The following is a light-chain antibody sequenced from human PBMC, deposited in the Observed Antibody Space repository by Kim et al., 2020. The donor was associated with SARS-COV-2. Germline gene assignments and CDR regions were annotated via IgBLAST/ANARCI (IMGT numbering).Light chain of an antibody. Sequence: PGERATLSCRASQSVSSSSLVWYQQKPGQAPRLLIYGASSRATGIPDRFSGSGSGTDFTLTISRLEPEDFAVYYCQHYDNSPPVTFGGGTRVEIK. CDR1: QSVSSSS. J-gene: IGKJ4*01. CDR3: QHYDNSPPVT. CDR2: GAS. V-gene: IGKV3-20*01.